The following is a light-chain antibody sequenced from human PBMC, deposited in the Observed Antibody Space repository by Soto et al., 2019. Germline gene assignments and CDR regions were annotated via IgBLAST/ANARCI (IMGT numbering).Light chain of an antibody. J-gene: IGKJ1*01. CDR2: GAS. CDR3: QQYCTSPWT. Sequence: EMLVTQSPGTLSLSPGERATLSCRASQSVSRNYLAWYQQKPGQTPRLLIYGASSRATGVPDRFSGSGSGTYFTLTISGLQPEDFAVYHCQQYCTSPWTFGQGTKVEIK. CDR1: QSVSRNY. V-gene: IGKV3-20*01.